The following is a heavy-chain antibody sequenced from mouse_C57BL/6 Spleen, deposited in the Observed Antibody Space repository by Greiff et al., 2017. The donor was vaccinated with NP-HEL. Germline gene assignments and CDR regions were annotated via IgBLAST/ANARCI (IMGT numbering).Heavy chain of an antibody. Sequence: EVLLVESGGDLVKPGGSLKFSCAASGFNISSYGMSWVRQTPDKRLEWVATISSGGSNNYYPESVKGRFTISRDTAKSTLYLQMSSLKSEDTAVYYCARLYDYDRWFAYWGKGTLVTVSA. CDR3: ARLYDYDRWFAY. J-gene: IGHJ3*01. V-gene: IGHV5-6*01. CDR1: GFNISSYG. D-gene: IGHD2-4*01. CDR2: ISSGGSNN.